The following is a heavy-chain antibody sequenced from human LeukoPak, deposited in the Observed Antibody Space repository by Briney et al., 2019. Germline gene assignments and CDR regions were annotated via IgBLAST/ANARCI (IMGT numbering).Heavy chain of an antibody. V-gene: IGHV1-24*01. Sequence: ASVKVSCKVSGYTLTEVSMHWVRQAPGKGLEWMGGFDPEDDETVYAQKFQGRVTMTEDTSTDTAYMELSSLTSEDTAVYYRAPRASVGVITGGFDYWGQGTLVTVSS. CDR2: FDPEDDET. J-gene: IGHJ4*02. CDR3: APRASVGVITGGFDY. D-gene: IGHD3-10*01. CDR1: GYTLTEVS.